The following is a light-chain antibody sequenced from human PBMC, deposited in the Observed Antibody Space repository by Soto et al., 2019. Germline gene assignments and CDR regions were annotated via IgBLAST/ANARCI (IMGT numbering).Light chain of an antibody. Sequence: ILLTPSPDTLSFSPGERTTLSCRASQSVGTRLAWYQHKTGQAPSLLMSGASSRATGIPDRFSGSGSETDFTLTISRLEPEDFALYYCQHYQVGQPIAFGRGTRLEIK. CDR2: GAS. CDR1: QSVGTR. CDR3: QHYQVGQPIA. J-gene: IGKJ5*01. V-gene: IGKV3-20*01.